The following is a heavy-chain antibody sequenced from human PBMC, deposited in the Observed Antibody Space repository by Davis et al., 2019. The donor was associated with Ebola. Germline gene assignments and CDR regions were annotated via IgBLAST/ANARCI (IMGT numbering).Heavy chain of an antibody. J-gene: IGHJ6*02. CDR1: GGSISTYY. Sequence: SETLSLTCTVSGGSISTYYWSWIRQPPGKGLEWIGYIYYSGSTNYNPSLKSRVTISVDTSKNQFSLKLSSVTAADTAVYYCARGGATAPDYYYGMDVWGQGTTVTVSS. CDR3: ARGGATAPDYYYGMDV. CDR2: IYYSGST. V-gene: IGHV4-59*08. D-gene: IGHD5-12*01.